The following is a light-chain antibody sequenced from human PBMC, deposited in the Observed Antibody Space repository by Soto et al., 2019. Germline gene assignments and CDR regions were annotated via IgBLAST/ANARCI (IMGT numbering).Light chain of an antibody. CDR1: QSVSSSF. CDR2: GAS. V-gene: IGKV3-20*01. J-gene: IGKJ1*01. Sequence: EIVLTQSPGTLSLSPGERATLSCRASQSVSSSFLAWYQQQPGQAPRLLIYGASSRATGIPDRFSGSGSGTDFTLTISRLEPEDLAVYYCQPYDTSPWTFGQGTKVEIK. CDR3: QPYDTSPWT.